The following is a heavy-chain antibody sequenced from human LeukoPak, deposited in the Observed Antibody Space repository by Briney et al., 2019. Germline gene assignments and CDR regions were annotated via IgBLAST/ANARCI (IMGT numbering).Heavy chain of an antibody. V-gene: IGHV4-4*09. J-gene: IGHJ4*02. D-gene: IGHD1-1*01. CDR1: GGFISFYY. Sequence: PSETLSLTCTVSGGFISFYYWSWIRQPPGKGLEWIGYIHASGIADYNSSLKSRVTISVDTSKNQFSLKLTSVTAADTAVYYCARGRAGVQPFDYWGQGTLVTVSS. CDR3: ARGRAGVQPFDY. CDR2: IHASGIA.